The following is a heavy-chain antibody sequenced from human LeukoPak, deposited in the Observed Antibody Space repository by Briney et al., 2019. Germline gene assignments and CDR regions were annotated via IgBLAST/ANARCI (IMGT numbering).Heavy chain of an antibody. CDR2: IKSKTDGGTT. D-gene: IGHD3-10*01. V-gene: IGHV3-15*01. J-gene: IGHJ6*02. Sequence: RTGGSLRLSCAASGFTFSNAWMSWVRQASGKGLEWVGRIKSKTDGGTTDYAAPVKGRFTISRDDSTNTLYLQMSSLKTEDTAVYYCTTFGLYYYYTLDVWGQGTTVTVSS. CDR3: TTFGLYYYYTLDV. CDR1: GFTFSNAW.